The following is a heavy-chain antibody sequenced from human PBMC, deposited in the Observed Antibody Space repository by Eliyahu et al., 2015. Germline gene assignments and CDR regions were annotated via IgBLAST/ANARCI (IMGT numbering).Heavy chain of an antibody. CDR3: ARMKYYGSGSYXGMDV. V-gene: IGHV2-70*01. CDR2: IDWDDDK. J-gene: IGHJ6*02. D-gene: IGHD3-10*01. CDR1: GFSLSXSGMV. Sequence: QVTLRESGPALVKPTQTLTLTXXFSGFSLSXSGMVWSXIRXPPGKALEWLALIDWDDDKYYSTSLKTRLTISKDTSKNQVVLTMTNMDPVDTATYYCARMKYYGSGSYXGMDVWGQGTTVTVSS.